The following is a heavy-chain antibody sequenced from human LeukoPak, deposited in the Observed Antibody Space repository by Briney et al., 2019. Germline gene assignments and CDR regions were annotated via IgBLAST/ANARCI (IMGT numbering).Heavy chain of an antibody. J-gene: IGHJ6*02. V-gene: IGHV4-28*01. Sequence: SDTLSLTCAVSGYSITSSSWWGWIRQPPGKGLEWIGYIYHSGTTYYNPSLQSRVTMSVDTSKNQFSLKLSSVTAADTAVYYCAARGDSSGWSLYYYYYGMDVWGQGTTVTVSS. CDR3: AARGDSSGWSLYYYYYGMDV. CDR2: IYHSGTT. D-gene: IGHD6-19*01. CDR1: GYSITSSSW.